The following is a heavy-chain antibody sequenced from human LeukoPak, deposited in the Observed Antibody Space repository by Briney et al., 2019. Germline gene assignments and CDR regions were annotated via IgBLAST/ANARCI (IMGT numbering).Heavy chain of an antibody. J-gene: IGHJ6*03. V-gene: IGHV4-59*08. Sequence: PSKNLSLTCTVSGGSISSYYWTWIRQAPGKGLEWIGYVYYSVSSNYNPSLKSRVSISQDTSKNQVSLKLSSVTAADTAVYYCARQESGPYHYMDVWGKGTTVTVSS. CDR3: ARQESGPYHYMDV. CDR2: VYYSVSS. D-gene: IGHD3-3*01. CDR1: GGSISSYY.